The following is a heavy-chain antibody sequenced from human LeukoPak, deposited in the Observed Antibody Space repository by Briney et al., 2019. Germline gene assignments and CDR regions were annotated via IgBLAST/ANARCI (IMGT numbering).Heavy chain of an antibody. V-gene: IGHV3-48*02. CDR1: GITFSGYS. CDR2: MTTSGNTI. J-gene: IGHJ4*02. CDR3: ARDPKIRFDY. Sequence: QAGGSLRLSCVVSGITFSGYSMIWVRQAPGKGLEWLSFMTTSGNTIVYAESVKDRFTISRDNAKKSLYLQMNSLRDEDTAVYYCARDPKIRFDYWGQGTLVTVSS.